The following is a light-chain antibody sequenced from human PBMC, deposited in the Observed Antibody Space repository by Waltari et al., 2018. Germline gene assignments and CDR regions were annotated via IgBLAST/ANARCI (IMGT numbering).Light chain of an antibody. CDR2: LGS. Sequence: EIVLTQSPLSLPVIPGEPASISCTSSRSLLNSNGYTYLDWYVQKPGQSPQLLIYLGSNRASGVPDRFSGSGSGTDFTLKISRVEAEDVGVYYCLQALENPVTFGHGTRLEIK. V-gene: IGKV2-28*01. J-gene: IGKJ5*01. CDR1: RSLLNSNGYTY. CDR3: LQALENPVT.